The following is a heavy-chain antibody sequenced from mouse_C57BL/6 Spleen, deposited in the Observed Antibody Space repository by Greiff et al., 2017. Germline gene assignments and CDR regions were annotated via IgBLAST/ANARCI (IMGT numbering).Heavy chain of an antibody. CDR3: ARYGELGYYCDY. V-gene: IGHV1-59*01. J-gene: IGHJ2*01. CDR2: IDPSDSYT. CDR1: GYTFTSYW. D-gene: IGHD3-3*01. Sequence: QVQLQQPGAELVRPGTSVKLSCKASGYTFTSYWMHWVKQRPGQGLEWIGVIDPSDSYTNYNQKFKGKATLTVDTSSSTAYMQLSSLTSEDSAVYYCARYGELGYYCDYWGQGTTLTVSS.